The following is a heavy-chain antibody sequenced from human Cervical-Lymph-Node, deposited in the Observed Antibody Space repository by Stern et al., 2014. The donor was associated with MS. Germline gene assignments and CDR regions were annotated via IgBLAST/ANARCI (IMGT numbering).Heavy chain of an antibody. Sequence: QVQLQESGPGLVKPSQTLSLTCTVSGGSISSNNSYWSWIRQPPGKGLEWIAYIYFSGLLYYTPSLNSRVTLSVDTSTTQFSLRLSSVTAADTSVYYCARAHYGDYPFYYYGMDVWGQGTTVTVSS. CDR1: GGSISSNNSY. CDR3: ARAHYGDYPFYYYGMDV. D-gene: IGHD4-17*01. V-gene: IGHV4-30-4*01. CDR2: IYFSGLL. J-gene: IGHJ6*02.